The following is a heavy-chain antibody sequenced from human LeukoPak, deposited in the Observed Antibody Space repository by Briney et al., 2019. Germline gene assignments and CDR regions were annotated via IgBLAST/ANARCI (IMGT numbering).Heavy chain of an antibody. D-gene: IGHD3-3*01. CDR1: GFTVSSNY. CDR2: IYSGGST. V-gene: IGHV3-66*01. Sequence: GGSLRLSCAASGFTVSSNYMSWVRQAPGKGLEWVSVIYSGGSTYYADSVKGRFTISRDNSKNTLYLQMNSLRAEDTAVYYCARDGAVYYDFWSGYYTKKVYYGMDVWGQGTTVTVSS. J-gene: IGHJ6*02. CDR3: ARDGAVYYDFWSGYYTKKVYYGMDV.